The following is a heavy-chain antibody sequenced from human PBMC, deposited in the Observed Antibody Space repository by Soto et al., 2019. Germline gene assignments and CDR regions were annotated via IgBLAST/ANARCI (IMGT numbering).Heavy chain of an antibody. D-gene: IGHD2-15*01. Sequence: ASVKVSCKASGYTVTGYDIHWVRQATGQGLEWMGWMNPNTGYTANAQKFQGRVTMTRNISISTVYMELSSLRSEDTAVYYCARGVKDEYYYYYYGMDVWGQGTTVTVSS. CDR1: GYTVTGYD. CDR2: MNPNTGYT. J-gene: IGHJ6*02. V-gene: IGHV1-8*01. CDR3: ARGVKDEYYYYYYGMDV.